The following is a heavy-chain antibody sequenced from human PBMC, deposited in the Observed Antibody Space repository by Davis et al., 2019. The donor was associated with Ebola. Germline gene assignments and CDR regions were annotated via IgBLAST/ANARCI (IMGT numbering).Heavy chain of an antibody. CDR3: ARTYYDFWSGYYSNCFDP. D-gene: IGHD3-3*01. J-gene: IGHJ5*02. CDR1: GFIFNNIDK. CDR2: IYYSGST. V-gene: IGHV4-39*07. Sequence: PGGSLRLSCAASGFIFNNIDKHWRIRQPPGKGLEWFGSIYYSGSTYYNTSLKSRFTMSVDTSKNQFSLKLSSVTAAGTAVYYCARTYYDFWSGYYSNCFDPWGQGTLVTVSS.